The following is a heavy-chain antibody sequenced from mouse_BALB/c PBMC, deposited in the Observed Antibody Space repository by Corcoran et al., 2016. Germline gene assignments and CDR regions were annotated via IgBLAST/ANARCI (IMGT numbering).Heavy chain of an antibody. CDR1: GFTFSSYW. Sequence: EVRLVDSGGGLIQPGGSLRLSCAASGFTFSSYWMRWFRQAPGQGLEWVASIKNDGSGKYYVGSVKGRFTIARDNVENSLYLQMNSLRAEDTAVYYCARVGGSWATYNRADRVFEIWGQGTMVTVSS. J-gene: IGHJ3*01. CDR2: IKNDGSGK. D-gene: IGHD3-3*01. V-gene: IGHV5-17*01. CDR3: ARVGGSWATYNRADRVFEI.